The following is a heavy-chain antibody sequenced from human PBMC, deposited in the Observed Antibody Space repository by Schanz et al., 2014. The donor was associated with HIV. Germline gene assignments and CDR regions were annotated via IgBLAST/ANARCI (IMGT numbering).Heavy chain of an antibody. D-gene: IGHD1-26*01. J-gene: IGHJ4*02. CDR1: GFTFSGYG. V-gene: IGHV3-74*02. CDR3: ASTRERYSGATSGFDY. CDR2: ISSDGRTT. Sequence: VQLVESGGGVVQPGRSLRLSCAASGFTFSGYGLHWVRQAPGEGLVWVSRISSDGRTTIYADYVKGRFTISRDNAKKSLYLRMNSLRAEDTAVYYCASTRERYSGATSGFDYWGQGTLVTVST.